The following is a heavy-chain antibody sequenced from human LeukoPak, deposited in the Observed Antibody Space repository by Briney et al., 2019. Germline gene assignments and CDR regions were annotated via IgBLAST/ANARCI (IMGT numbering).Heavy chain of an antibody. CDR1: GGTFSSYA. Sequence: SVKVSCKASGGTFSSYAISWVRQAPGQGLEWMGGIIPIFGTANNAQKFQGRVTITTDESTSTAYMELSSLRSEDTAVYYCARVSRGERPHYGAIDYWGQGTLVTVSS. CDR2: IIPIFGTA. J-gene: IGHJ4*02. CDR3: ARVSRGERPHYGAIDY. V-gene: IGHV1-69*05. D-gene: IGHD4-17*01.